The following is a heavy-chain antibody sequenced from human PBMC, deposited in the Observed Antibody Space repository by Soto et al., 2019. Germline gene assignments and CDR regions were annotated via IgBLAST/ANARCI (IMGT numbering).Heavy chain of an antibody. CDR2: IKQDGSQQ. D-gene: IGHD1-1*01. Sequence: EVQLVESGGGLVQPGGSLRLSCAASGFTFSNYWMNWVRQAPGKGLEWVANIKQDGSQQYLLDSVKGRFTVSRDNARNSLYLQMNSLRVDDTAVYYCGGGTAFDFWGQGTLVTVSS. V-gene: IGHV3-7*01. J-gene: IGHJ4*02. CDR1: GFTFSNYW. CDR3: GGGTAFDF.